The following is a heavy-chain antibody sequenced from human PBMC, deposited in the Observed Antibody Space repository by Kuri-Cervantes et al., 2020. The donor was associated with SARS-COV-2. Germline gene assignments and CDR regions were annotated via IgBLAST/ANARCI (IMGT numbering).Heavy chain of an antibody. Sequence: ASVKVSCKASGYTFTSYGISWVRQAPGQGLEWMGWISAYNGNTNYAQKLQGRVTMTTDTSTSTAYMELRSLRSDDTAVYYCATGSPITMVRGVIITGNWFDPWGQGTLVTVSS. CDR3: ATGSPITMVRGVIITGNWFDP. J-gene: IGHJ5*02. V-gene: IGHV1-18*01. CDR2: ISAYNGNT. D-gene: IGHD3-10*01. CDR1: GYTFTSYG.